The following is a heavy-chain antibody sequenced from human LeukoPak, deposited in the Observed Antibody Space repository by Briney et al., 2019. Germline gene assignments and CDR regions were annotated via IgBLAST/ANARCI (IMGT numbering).Heavy chain of an antibody. CDR2: ISNDGRNK. CDR3: AKDTGRGYSGYIFDY. D-gene: IGHD5-12*01. V-gene: IGHV3-30*18. Sequence: TLSLTCAVSGGSISSSNWWSWVRQAPGKGLEWVAIISNDGRNKYYADSVKGRFTISRDNSKNTLYLQMNSLRAEDTAVYYCAKDTGRGYSGYIFDYWGQGTLVTVSS. CDR1: GGSISSSN. J-gene: IGHJ4*02.